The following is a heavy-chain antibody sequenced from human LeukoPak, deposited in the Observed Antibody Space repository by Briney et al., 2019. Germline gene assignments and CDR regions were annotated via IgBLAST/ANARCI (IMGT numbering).Heavy chain of an antibody. CDR1: GFTFSNAW. CDR2: IKSKTDGGTT. J-gene: IGHJ4*02. Sequence: GGSLRLSCAASGFTFSNAWMNWVRQAPGKGLEWVGRIKSKTDGGTTDYAAPVKGRFTISRDDSKNTLYLQMNSLKTEDTAVYYCTTDPDIVGAVRDYWGQGTLVTVSS. D-gene: IGHD1-26*01. CDR3: TTDPDIVGAVRDY. V-gene: IGHV3-15*07.